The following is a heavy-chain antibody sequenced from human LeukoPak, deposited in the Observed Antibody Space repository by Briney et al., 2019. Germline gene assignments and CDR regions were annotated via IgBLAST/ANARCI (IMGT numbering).Heavy chain of an antibody. Sequence: PGRSLRLSCEASGCSYSSSWIHCVRKAPGQGLVWVSRINPDGSGTDYADSVKGRFTISRDNAKNTLYLQLNSLRVEDTAVYYCARELGGYNDYWGQGTLVTVSS. CDR3: ARELGGYNDY. J-gene: IGHJ4*02. CDR1: GCSYSSSW. V-gene: IGHV3-74*01. CDR2: INPDGSGT. D-gene: IGHD3-16*01.